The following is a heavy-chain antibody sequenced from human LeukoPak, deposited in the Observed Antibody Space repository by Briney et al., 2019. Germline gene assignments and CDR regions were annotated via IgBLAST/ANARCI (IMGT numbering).Heavy chain of an antibody. D-gene: IGHD2-21*02. V-gene: IGHV3-21*01. CDR3: AREIRRAIVVVTATHSFDY. CDR1: GLTFRGYS. CDR2: ISISSSYI. Sequence: PGGSLRLSCAASGLTFRGYSVNWVRQAPGKGLEWVSSISISSSYIYYEDSVKGRFTISRDNAKNSLYLQMNSLRAEDTAVYYCAREIRRAIVVVTATHSFDYWGQGTLVTVSS. J-gene: IGHJ4*02.